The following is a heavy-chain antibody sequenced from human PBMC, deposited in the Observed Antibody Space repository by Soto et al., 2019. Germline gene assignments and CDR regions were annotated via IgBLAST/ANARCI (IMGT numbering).Heavy chain of an antibody. Sequence: QVQLVESGGGVVQPGRSLRLSCAASGFTFSSYGMHWVRQAPGKGLEWVAVISYDGGNKYYADSVKGRFTISRDNSKNTLYLQMNSLRAEDTAVYYCAKAPLSSGYYYFDYWGQGTLVTVSS. CDR3: AKAPLSSGYYYFDY. CDR2: ISYDGGNK. CDR1: GFTFSSYG. D-gene: IGHD3-22*01. J-gene: IGHJ4*02. V-gene: IGHV3-30*18.